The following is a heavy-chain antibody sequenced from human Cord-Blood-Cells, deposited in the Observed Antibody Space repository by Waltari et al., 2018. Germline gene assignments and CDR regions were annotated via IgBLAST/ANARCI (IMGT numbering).Heavy chain of an antibody. CDR1: GGTFSSYA. CDR3: ASKGYSSGWYEGNYFDY. J-gene: IGHJ4*02. CDR2: IIPIFGTA. D-gene: IGHD6-19*01. Sequence: QVQLVQSGAEVKKPGSSVKVSCKASGGTFSSYAISWVRQAPGQGLEWMGGIIPIFGTANYAQKFQGRVTITADKSTSKAYMELSSLRSEDTAVYYCASKGYSSGWYEGNYFDYWGQGTLVTVSS. V-gene: IGHV1-69*06.